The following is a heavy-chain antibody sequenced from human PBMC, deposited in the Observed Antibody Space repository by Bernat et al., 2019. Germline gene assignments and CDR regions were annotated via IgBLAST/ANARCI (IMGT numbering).Heavy chain of an antibody. CDR2: IRSKANSYAT. D-gene: IGHD6-19*01. V-gene: IGHV3-73*02. CDR3: ARGGYSSGWYVGY. J-gene: IGHJ4*02. Sequence: EVQLVESGGGLVQPGGSLKLSCAASGFTFSGSAMHWVRQASGKGLEWVGRIRSKANSYATAYAASVKGRFTISRDDSKNTAYLQMNSLRAEDTAVYYCARGGYSSGWYVGYWGQGTLVTVSS. CDR1: GFTFSGSA.